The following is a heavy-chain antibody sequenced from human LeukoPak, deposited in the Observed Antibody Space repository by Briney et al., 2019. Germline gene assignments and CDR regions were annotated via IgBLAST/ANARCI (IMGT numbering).Heavy chain of an antibody. J-gene: IGHJ1*01. Sequence: SETLSLTCTVSGYSNSSGYYWGWIRQPPGEGLEWIGAISNSGDTYYKPALKSRLTLSMDTLKNQFSLRVRSVTAADTAVYYCARAPGSGWSDWGQGTLVTVSS. CDR1: GYSNSSGYY. CDR2: ISNSGDT. D-gene: IGHD6-19*01. CDR3: ARAPGSGWSD. V-gene: IGHV4-38-2*02.